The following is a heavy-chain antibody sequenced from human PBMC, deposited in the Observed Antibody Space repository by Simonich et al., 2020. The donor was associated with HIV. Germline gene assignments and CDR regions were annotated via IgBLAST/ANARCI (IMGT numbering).Heavy chain of an antibody. CDR2: VYYGGST. CDR3: ARHSQYNYGYSGFDS. V-gene: IGHV4-39*01. D-gene: IGHD5-18*01. Sequence: QLQLQESGPGLVKPSETLSLTCTVSGGSISSSGYYWGWLRQPPGKGLEWIGSVYYGGSTHYNPSLKSRVTISGDTSKNQFSLKLSSVTAADTALYYCARHSQYNYGYSGFDSWGQGTRVTVSS. J-gene: IGHJ4*02. CDR1: GGSISSSGYY.